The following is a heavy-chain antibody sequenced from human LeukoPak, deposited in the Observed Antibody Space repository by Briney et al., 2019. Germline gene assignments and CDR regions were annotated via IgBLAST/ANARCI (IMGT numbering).Heavy chain of an antibody. J-gene: IGHJ6*02. Sequence: GRSLRLSCAASGFTFSSYGMHWVRQAPGKGLEWVAAISYDGSRKYYADSVKGRVTTSRDFSKNTLFLQVNSLRAEDTAVYYCAKDQSTGFCSSASCYGYYGMDAWGQGTTVTVSS. CDR1: GFTFSSYG. D-gene: IGHD2-2*01. CDR3: AKDQSTGFCSSASCYGYYGMDA. V-gene: IGHV3-30*18. CDR2: ISYDGSRK.